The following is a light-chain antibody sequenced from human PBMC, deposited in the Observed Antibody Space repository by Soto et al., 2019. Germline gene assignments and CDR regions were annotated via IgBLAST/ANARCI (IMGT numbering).Light chain of an antibody. J-gene: IGLJ1*01. CDR1: SSDVGGYNY. CDR2: DVS. V-gene: IGLV2-14*03. CDR3: SSYTTSNTRQIV. Sequence: QSVLTQPASVSGSPGQSITISCTGTSSDVGGYNYVSWYQHHPGKAPKLMIFDVSNRPSGVSNRFSGSKSGNTASLTISGLQLEDEADYYCSSYTTSNTRQIVFGTGTKLTVL.